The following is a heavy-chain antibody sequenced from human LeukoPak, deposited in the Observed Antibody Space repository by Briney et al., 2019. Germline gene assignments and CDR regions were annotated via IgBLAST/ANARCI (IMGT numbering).Heavy chain of an antibody. CDR3: AKDMSSLVSAAIPNFDY. V-gene: IGHV3-30*02. Sequence: PGGSLRLSCAASGFTFSNYGTHWVRQAPGKGLEWVAFIRYDGSDKFYADSMKGRFTISRDNSKNTLYLQMNSLRAEDTAVYYCAKDMSSLVSAAIPNFDYWGQGTLVTASS. CDR1: GFTFSNYG. D-gene: IGHD2-2*02. CDR2: IRYDGSDK. J-gene: IGHJ4*02.